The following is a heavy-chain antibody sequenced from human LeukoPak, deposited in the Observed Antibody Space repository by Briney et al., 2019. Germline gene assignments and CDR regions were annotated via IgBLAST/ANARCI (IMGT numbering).Heavy chain of an antibody. D-gene: IGHD3-16*01. CDR1: GFSFGSYW. Sequence: GGSLRLSCVASGFSFGSYWMSWVRQSPGKGLEWVADIKQDGSDKYYVDSVTGRFTISRDNSKNTLYLQMNSLRAEDTAVYYCARGRGDLDYWGQGTLVTVSS. CDR2: IKQDGSDK. J-gene: IGHJ4*02. CDR3: ARGRGDLDY. V-gene: IGHV3-7*03.